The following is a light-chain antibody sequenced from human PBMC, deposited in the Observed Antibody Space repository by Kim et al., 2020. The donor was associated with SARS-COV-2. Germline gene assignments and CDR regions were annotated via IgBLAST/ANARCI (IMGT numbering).Light chain of an antibody. CDR3: QQYRSYPWT. V-gene: IGKV1-5*03. CDR1: RSIAGL. Sequence: ASVGDRVTIPCRASRSIAGLLAWYQQKPGQAPKLLIYEASTLKSGVPSRFTGSGSGTEFTLTTSSLQPDDFATYYCQQYRSYPWTFGQGTKVDIK. J-gene: IGKJ1*01. CDR2: EAS.